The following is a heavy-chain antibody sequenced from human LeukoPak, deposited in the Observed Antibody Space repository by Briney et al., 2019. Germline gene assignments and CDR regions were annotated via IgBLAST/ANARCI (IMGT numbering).Heavy chain of an antibody. V-gene: IGHV4-34*01. CDR1: GGSSSGYY. Sequence: SETLSLTCVLYGGSSSGYYWSWIRQPPGKGLEWIGEINHSGSTNYNPSLKSRVTISVDTSKNQFSLKLSSVTAADTAVYYCARLKRRLRYFDWLFKADAFDIWGQGTMVTVSS. CDR3: ARLKRRLRYFDWLFKADAFDI. J-gene: IGHJ3*02. CDR2: INHSGST. D-gene: IGHD3-9*01.